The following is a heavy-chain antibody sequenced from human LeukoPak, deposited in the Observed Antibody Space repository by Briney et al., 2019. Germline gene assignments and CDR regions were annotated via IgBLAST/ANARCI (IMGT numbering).Heavy chain of an antibody. CDR3: AKDITAMASYYFDY. CDR1: GFTFSDFY. CDR2: ISSSGNTK. Sequence: GGSLRLSCAASGFTFSDFYMSWIRQAPGKGLEWVSYISSSGNTKYYADSVKGRFTMSRDNAKNSLYLQMDSLRVEDTAVYYCAKDITAMASYYFDYWGQGTLVTVSS. V-gene: IGHV3-11*01. J-gene: IGHJ4*02. D-gene: IGHD5-18*01.